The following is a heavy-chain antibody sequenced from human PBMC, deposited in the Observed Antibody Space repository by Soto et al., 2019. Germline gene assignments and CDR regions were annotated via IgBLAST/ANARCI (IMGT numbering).Heavy chain of an antibody. Sequence: EVQLLESGGGLVQPGGSLRLSCAASGFTFSSDAMRCVRQAPVKGLEWVSAISGSGDSTYYADSVKGRVTISRDNSKNTLYLQMNGLRADDTAVYYCARRGSGSYYDSWGQGTLVTVAS. J-gene: IGHJ4*02. CDR1: GFTFSSDA. CDR3: ARRGSGSYYDS. V-gene: IGHV3-23*01. CDR2: ISGSGDST. D-gene: IGHD1-26*01.